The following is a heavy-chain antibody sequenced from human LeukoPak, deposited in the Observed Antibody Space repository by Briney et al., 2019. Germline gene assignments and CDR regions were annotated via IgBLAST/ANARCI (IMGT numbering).Heavy chain of an antibody. D-gene: IGHD3-10*01. CDR3: AKADGSGTYYTRPSDC. V-gene: IGHV3-23*01. CDR2: ISGSAINT. Sequence: GGSLTLSCAASGFTFSSYAMSWVRQAPGKGLEWVSGISGSAINTYYADSVKGRFTISRDNSQNTLYLQMSSLRADDSAVYYCAKADGSGTYYTRPSDCWGQGTLVTVSS. J-gene: IGHJ4*02. CDR1: GFTFSSYA.